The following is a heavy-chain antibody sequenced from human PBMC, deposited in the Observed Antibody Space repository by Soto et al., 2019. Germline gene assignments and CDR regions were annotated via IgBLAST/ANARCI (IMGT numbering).Heavy chain of an antibody. V-gene: IGHV3-7*01. CDR2: IKQDGSEK. CDR3: ASAIGHYDFWSGSNRDYFDY. J-gene: IGHJ4*02. CDR1: GFTFSSYW. D-gene: IGHD3-3*01. Sequence: PGGSLRLSCAASGFTFSSYWMSWVRQAPGRGLERVANIKQDGSEKYYVDSVKGRFTISRDNAKNSLYLQMNSLRAEDTAVYYCASAIGHYDFWSGSNRDYFDYWGQGTLVTVSS.